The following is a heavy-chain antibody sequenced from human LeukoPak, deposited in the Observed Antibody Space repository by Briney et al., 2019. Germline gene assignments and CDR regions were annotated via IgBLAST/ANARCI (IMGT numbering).Heavy chain of an antibody. CDR3: ARRPNQFFDS. Sequence: PSETLSLTCTVSGGSISSYYWDWIRQPPGKGLEWIGSIYYSGSTFYNPSLKSRVTISIDRSKNQFSLRLRSVTATDTASYYCARRPNQFFDSWGQGTLVTVSS. CDR1: GGSISSYY. J-gene: IGHJ4*02. V-gene: IGHV4-59*08. D-gene: IGHD5-24*01. CDR2: IYYSGST.